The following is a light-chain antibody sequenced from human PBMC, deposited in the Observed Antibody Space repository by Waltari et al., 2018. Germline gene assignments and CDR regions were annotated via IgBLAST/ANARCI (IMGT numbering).Light chain of an antibody. CDR3: QHYVRLPAT. CDR2: GAS. CDR1: QSISRS. V-gene: IGKV3-20*01. Sequence: ETLLTQSPGTLSLSPGARATLSCRASQSISRSLAWYQHKPGQAPRLLIYGASSRATGIPDRFSGSGSGTDFSLTISRLQPEDFAVYYCQHYVRLPATFGQGTKVDIK. J-gene: IGKJ1*01.